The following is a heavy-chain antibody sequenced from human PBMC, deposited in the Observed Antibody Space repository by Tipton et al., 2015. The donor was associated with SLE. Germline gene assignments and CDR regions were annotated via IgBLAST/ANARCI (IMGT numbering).Heavy chain of an antibody. CDR3: ARSAGYGSSWAHFDY. Sequence: TLSLTCSVSGDSITSYYWSWIRQSAGRGLEWIGRIYSSGDRDYNPSLRSRVTISVDTSKNQFSLKLSSMTAADTAVYYCARSAGYGSSWAHFDYWGQGTLVTVSS. D-gene: IGHD6-13*01. CDR2: IYSSGDR. V-gene: IGHV4-4*07. CDR1: GDSITSYY. J-gene: IGHJ4*02.